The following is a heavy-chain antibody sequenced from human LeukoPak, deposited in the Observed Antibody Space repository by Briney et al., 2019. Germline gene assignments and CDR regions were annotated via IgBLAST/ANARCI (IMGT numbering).Heavy chain of an antibody. CDR1: GGSISSSSYY. D-gene: IGHD2-21*01. Sequence: SETLSLTCTVSGGSISSSSYYWGWIRQPPGKGLEWIGSIYYSGSTYYNPSLKSRVTISVDTSKNQFSLKLSSVTAADTAVYYCARDGGDSGVDPWGQGTLVTVSS. CDR2: IYYSGST. CDR3: ARDGGDSGVDP. V-gene: IGHV4-39*07. J-gene: IGHJ5*02.